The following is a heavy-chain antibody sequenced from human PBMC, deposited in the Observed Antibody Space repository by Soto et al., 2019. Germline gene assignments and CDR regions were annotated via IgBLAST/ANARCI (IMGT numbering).Heavy chain of an antibody. CDR3: ATLRFLEWLLSY. V-gene: IGHV1-18*01. CDR2: ISAYNGNT. Sequence: ASVKVSCKASGYTFTSYGISWVRQAPGQGLEWMGWISAYNGNTNYEQKLQGRVTMTTDTSTSTAYMELRSLRSDDTAVYYCATLRFLEWLLSYWGQGTLVTVSS. CDR1: GYTFTSYG. J-gene: IGHJ4*02. D-gene: IGHD3-3*01.